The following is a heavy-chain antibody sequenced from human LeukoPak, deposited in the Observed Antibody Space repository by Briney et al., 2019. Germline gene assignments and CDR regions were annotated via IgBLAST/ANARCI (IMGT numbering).Heavy chain of an antibody. Sequence: GASVKVSCKASGYTFTGYYMHWERQAPGQGLEWMGWINPNSGGTNYAQKFQGRVTMTRDTSISTAYMELSRLRSDDTAVYYCARDGGVATTIYYFDYWGQGTLVTVSS. D-gene: IGHD5-24*01. CDR1: GYTFTGYY. CDR2: INPNSGGT. CDR3: ARDGGVATTIYYFDY. V-gene: IGHV1-2*02. J-gene: IGHJ4*02.